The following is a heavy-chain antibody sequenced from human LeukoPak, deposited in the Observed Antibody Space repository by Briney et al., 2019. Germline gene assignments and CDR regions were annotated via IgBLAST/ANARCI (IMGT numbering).Heavy chain of an antibody. D-gene: IGHD3-3*01. V-gene: IGHV3-23*01. CDR2: ISGSGGST. Sequence: GGSLRLSCAASGFTFSSYAMSSVSQAPGKWLEWVSVISGSGGSTYYADSVKGRFTISRDNSKSTLYLQMNSLRAEDTAVYYCAKDIPWDFWIGYSGGYGYWGQGTLVTVSS. J-gene: IGHJ4*02. CDR1: GFTFSSYA. CDR3: AKDIPWDFWIGYSGGYGY.